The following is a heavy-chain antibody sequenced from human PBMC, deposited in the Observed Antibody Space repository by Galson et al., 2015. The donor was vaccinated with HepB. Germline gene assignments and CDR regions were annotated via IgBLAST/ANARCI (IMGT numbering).Heavy chain of an antibody. J-gene: IGHJ4*02. V-gene: IGHV3-23*01. Sequence: SLRLSCEASGFSFTGYAMTWVRQAPGKGLEWVSSITSSGGNSYYPASVKGRFTVSRDNSKNTLLLQLNSLRAEDTAMYFCAKDGIMVANNPYHFHYWGQGTLVTVSS. CDR3: AKDGIMVANNPYHFHY. D-gene: IGHD2-15*01. CDR1: GFSFTGYA. CDR2: ITSSGGNS.